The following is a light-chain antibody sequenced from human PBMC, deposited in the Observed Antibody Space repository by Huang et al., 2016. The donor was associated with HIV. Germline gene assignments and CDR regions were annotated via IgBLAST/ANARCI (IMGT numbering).Light chain of an antibody. J-gene: IGKJ2*01. CDR3: QQYNSWPPRFT. V-gene: IGKV3-15*01. Sequence: EIVMTQSPATLSVSPGERATLSCRASQSVSSNLAWYQQKPGQAPRLLIYGSSTRATGIPARCSGSGSGTEFNLTISSLKSEDFAVYYCQQYNSWPPRFTFGQGTELEIK. CDR2: GSS. CDR1: QSVSSN.